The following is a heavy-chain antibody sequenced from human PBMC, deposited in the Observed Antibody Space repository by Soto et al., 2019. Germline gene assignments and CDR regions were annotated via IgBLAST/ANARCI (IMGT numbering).Heavy chain of an antibody. D-gene: IGHD3-22*01. CDR3: ARGYYGRGDD. CDR1: GASITNDY. V-gene: IGHV4-4*07. Sequence: SETLSLTCTVSGASITNDYWSWIRQPAGKGLEWIGRIYTGGSTNYNPSLKSRVTMSVDTSKNQFSLRLNSVTAADTAVYYCARGYYGRGDDWGRGTLVTVSS. J-gene: IGHJ4*02. CDR2: IYTGGST.